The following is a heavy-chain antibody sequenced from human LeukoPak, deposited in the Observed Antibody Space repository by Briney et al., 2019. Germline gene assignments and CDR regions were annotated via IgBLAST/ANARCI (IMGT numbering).Heavy chain of an antibody. CDR2: ISGDGVNT. D-gene: IGHD2-21*01. CDR3: ARDAAYVTFDY. V-gene: IGHV3-64*01. J-gene: IGHJ4*02. CDR1: GFTFSLYT. Sequence: GGSLRLLCAASGFTFSLYTMHWVRQAPGKGLECVSVISGDGVNTYYANSVKGRFTISRDNSKNTLYLEMGSLRAEDRAVYYCARDAAYVTFDYWGQGTLVTVSS.